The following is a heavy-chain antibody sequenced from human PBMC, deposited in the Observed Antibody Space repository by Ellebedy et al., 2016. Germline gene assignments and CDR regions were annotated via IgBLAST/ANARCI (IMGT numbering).Heavy chain of an antibody. V-gene: IGHV3-23*01. CDR2: ISGSGDTT. Sequence: GGSLRLSXAASGFTFSNYAMGWVRQAPGKGLEWVSSISGSGDTTYYADSVKGRITISRDNSKSTLFLQMNSLRVEDTALYYCAKRPSIAAAGTPFDYWGQGTLVTVS. D-gene: IGHD6-13*01. CDR3: AKRPSIAAAGTPFDY. CDR1: GFTFSNYA. J-gene: IGHJ4*02.